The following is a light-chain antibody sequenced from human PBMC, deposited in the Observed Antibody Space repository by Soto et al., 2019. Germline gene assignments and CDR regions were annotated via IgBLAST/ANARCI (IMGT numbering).Light chain of an antibody. V-gene: IGKV3-20*01. CDR1: QSVSSK. CDR3: QPYGSSGT. CDR2: GAS. Sequence: TLSLATMSASTGERATLSCRASQSVSSKLAWYQQKPGEAPRLLIYGASNRATGIPDRFSGSGSGTDFTLTISRLEPEDFAVYYCQPYGSSGTFGQGTKVDIK. J-gene: IGKJ1*01.